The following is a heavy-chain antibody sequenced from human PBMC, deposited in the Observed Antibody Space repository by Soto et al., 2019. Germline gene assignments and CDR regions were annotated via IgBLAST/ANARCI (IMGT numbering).Heavy chain of an antibody. D-gene: IGHD2-15*01. J-gene: IGHJ4*02. Sequence: SETPSLTCTVSGGSIISGYWSWIRQPPGKGLEWIGYISYSGNTNYNPSLKSRVTMSVDTPKNQFSLRLSSVTTADTAVYYCAGLRGYAGSPIDYWGQGTLVTVSS. CDR2: ISYSGNT. V-gene: IGHV4-59*01. CDR1: GGSIISGY. CDR3: AGLRGYAGSPIDY.